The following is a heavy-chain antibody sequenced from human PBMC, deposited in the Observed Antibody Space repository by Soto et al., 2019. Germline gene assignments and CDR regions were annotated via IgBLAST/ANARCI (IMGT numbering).Heavy chain of an antibody. CDR1: VLIVRNNY. Sequence: PGGSLRLSCAASVLIVRNNYMSWVRQAPGKGLEWVSILYSSGRTYYADSVKGRFTISRDNSTNTLYLHMNSLRADDTAVYYCARHLGQYNYDSSGYRYVGYFDLWGRGTLVTVSS. V-gene: IGHV3-53*01. CDR3: ARHLGQYNYDSSGYRYVGYFDL. CDR2: LYSSGRT. J-gene: IGHJ2*01. D-gene: IGHD3-22*01.